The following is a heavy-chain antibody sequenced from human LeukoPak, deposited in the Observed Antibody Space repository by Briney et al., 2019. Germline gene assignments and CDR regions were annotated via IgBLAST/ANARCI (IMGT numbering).Heavy chain of an antibody. CDR1: GDSVSSNSAA. V-gene: IGHV6-1*01. Sequence: SQTLSLTCAISGDSVSSNSAAWNWIRQSPSRGLEWLGRTYHRSKWYNDYAVFVKSRISVNPDTSKNQVSLHLNSVTPEDTAVYYCVRAPYYYDGSGYYSFEDWGQGTLVTVSS. J-gene: IGHJ4*02. CDR2: TYHRSKWYN. CDR3: VRAPYYYDGSGYYSFED. D-gene: IGHD3-22*01.